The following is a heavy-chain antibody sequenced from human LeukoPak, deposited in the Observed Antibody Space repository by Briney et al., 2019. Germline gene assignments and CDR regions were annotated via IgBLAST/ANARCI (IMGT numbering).Heavy chain of an antibody. V-gene: IGHV3-74*01. D-gene: IGHD6-19*01. CDR1: GFTFSSYW. Sequence: GGSLRLSCAASGFTFSSYWTHWVRQAPGKGLVWVSRINSDGSSTSYADSVKGRFTISRDNAKNTLYLQMNSLRAEDTAVYYCARDQVAVAGGAFDIWGQGTMVTVSS. CDR2: INSDGSST. CDR3: ARDQVAVAGGAFDI. J-gene: IGHJ3*02.